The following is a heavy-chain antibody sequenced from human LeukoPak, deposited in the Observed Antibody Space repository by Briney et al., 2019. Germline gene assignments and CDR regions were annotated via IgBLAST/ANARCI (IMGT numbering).Heavy chain of an antibody. CDR3: AKDLEDTALPSYYFDY. J-gene: IGHJ4*02. CDR1: GFTFSSYG. CDR2: IRYDGSNK. D-gene: IGHD5-18*01. Sequence: PGGSLRLSCAASGFTFSSYGMHWVRQAPGKGLEWVAFIRYDGSNKYYADSVKGRFTISRDNSKNTLYLQMNSLRAEDTAVYYCAKDLEDTALPSYYFDYWGQGTLVTVSS. V-gene: IGHV3-30*02.